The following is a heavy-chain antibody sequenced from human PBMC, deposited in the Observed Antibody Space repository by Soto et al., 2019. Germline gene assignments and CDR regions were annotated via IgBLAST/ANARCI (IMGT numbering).Heavy chain of an antibody. Sequence: QVQMVQSGAEVKKPGSSVRVSCKASGGTFTTYAFSWVRQAPGQGLAWMGGIIPVFGTVDSEQKFRVIVTITADESTSTVYMQLSSLTSEDTAIYYCAREPRRAVAGTLRISPHYFDYWCQGTLLTVSS. D-gene: IGHD6-19*01. CDR1: GGTFTTYA. CDR3: AREPRRAVAGTLRISPHYFDY. V-gene: IGHV1-69*01. CDR2: IIPVFGTV. J-gene: IGHJ4*02.